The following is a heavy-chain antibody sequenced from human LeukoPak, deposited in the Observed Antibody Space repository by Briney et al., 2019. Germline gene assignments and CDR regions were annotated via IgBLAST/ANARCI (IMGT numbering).Heavy chain of an antibody. CDR1: GYTFTSYG. V-gene: IGHV1-2*02. D-gene: IGHD3-3*01. CDR2: INPNSGGT. Sequence: ASVKVSCKASGYTFTSYGISWVRQAPGQGLEWMGWINPNSGGTNYAQKFQGRVTMTRDTSISTAYMELSRLRSDDTAVYYCAKTYYDFWSGYPHWFDPWGQGTLVTVSS. CDR3: AKTYYDFWSGYPHWFDP. J-gene: IGHJ5*02.